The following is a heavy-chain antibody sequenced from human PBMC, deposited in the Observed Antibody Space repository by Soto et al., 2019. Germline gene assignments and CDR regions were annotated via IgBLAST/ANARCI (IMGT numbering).Heavy chain of an antibody. J-gene: IGHJ3*02. CDR1: GGSFSGYY. CDR3: AREHRPRSGRARDAFDI. V-gene: IGHV4-34*01. CDR2: INHSGST. D-gene: IGHD3-10*01. Sequence: SETLSLTCAVYGGSFSGYYWSWIRQPPGKGLEWIGEINHSGSTNYNPSLKSRVTISVDTSKNQFSLKLSSVTAADTAVYYCAREHRPRSGRARDAFDIWGQGTMVTVSS.